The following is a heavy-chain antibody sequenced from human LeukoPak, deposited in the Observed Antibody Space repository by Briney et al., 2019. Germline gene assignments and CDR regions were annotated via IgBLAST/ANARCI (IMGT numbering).Heavy chain of an antibody. CDR3: ARGRYVSITIFGVPTRGKFDY. Sequence: SETLSLTCAVYGGSFSGYYWSWLRQPPGKGLEWIGEINHSGSTNYNPSLTSRGTISVDTSKNQFSLKLSSVTAADTAVYYCARGRYVSITIFGVPTRGKFDYWGQGTLVTVSS. J-gene: IGHJ4*02. V-gene: IGHV4-34*01. CDR1: GGSFSGYY. D-gene: IGHD3-3*01. CDR2: INHSGST.